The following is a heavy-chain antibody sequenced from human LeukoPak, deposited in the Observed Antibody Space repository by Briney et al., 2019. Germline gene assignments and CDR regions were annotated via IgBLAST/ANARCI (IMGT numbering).Heavy chain of an antibody. CDR3: AGVDTVADDSYYLDF. V-gene: IGHV4-30-2*01. CDR1: GDSVSSGGHY. D-gene: IGHD4-11*01. CDR2: VYQSGIT. J-gene: IGHJ4*02. Sequence: SETLSLTCTVSGDSVSSGGHYWSWIRQPPGKGLEWIGYVYQSGITYYSPSLTSRVSISVDRSKNQFSLELTSVTAADTAVYYCAGVDTVADDSYYLDFWGQGTLVTVSS.